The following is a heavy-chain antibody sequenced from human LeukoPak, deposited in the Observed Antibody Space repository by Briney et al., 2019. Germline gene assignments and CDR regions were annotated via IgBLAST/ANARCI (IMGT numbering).Heavy chain of an antibody. CDR3: ARDRSSGWYGKYYFDY. CDR2: IYYSGST. J-gene: IGHJ4*02. CDR1: GGSLSSYY. D-gene: IGHD6-19*01. V-gene: IGHV4-59*01. Sequence: KPSETLSLNCTVSGGSLSSYYWSWIRQPPGKGLGWVGDIYYSGSTNYNPSLKSRVTISVDTSKNQFSLKLSSVTAADTAVYYCARDRSSGWYGKYYFDYWGQGTLVTVSS.